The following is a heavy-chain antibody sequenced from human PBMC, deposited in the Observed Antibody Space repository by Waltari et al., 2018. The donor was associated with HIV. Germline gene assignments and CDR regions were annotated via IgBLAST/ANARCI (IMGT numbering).Heavy chain of an antibody. CDR1: GFSFSSSW. V-gene: IGHV3-74*01. D-gene: IGHD5-12*01. CDR2: INSDGSST. J-gene: IGHJ6*02. CDR3: ARASPDIVATIKHYGMDV. Sequence: EVQLVESGGGLVQPGGSLSLSCAASGFSFSSSWMHGVRQAPGKGLVWVSRINSDGSSTSYADSVKGRFTISRDNAKNTLYLQMNSLRAEDTAVYYCARASPDIVATIKHYGMDVWGQGTTVTVSS.